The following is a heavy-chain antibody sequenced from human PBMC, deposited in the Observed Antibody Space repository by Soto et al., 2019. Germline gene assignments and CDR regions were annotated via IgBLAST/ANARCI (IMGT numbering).Heavy chain of an antibody. V-gene: IGHV3-33*01. Sequence: GGSLRLSCAASGFTFSSYGMHWVRQAPGKGLEWVAVIWYDGSNKYYADSVKGRFTISRDNSKNTLYLQMNSLRAEDTAVYYCAREYRGQQLAMGHYYYGMDVWGQGTTVTVSS. CDR2: IWYDGSNK. J-gene: IGHJ6*02. CDR3: AREYRGQQLAMGHYYYGMDV. D-gene: IGHD6-13*01. CDR1: GFTFSSYG.